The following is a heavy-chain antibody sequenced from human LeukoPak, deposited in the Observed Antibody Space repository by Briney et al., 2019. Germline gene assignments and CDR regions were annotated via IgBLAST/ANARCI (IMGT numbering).Heavy chain of an antibody. V-gene: IGHV4-59*01. Sequence: SETLSLTCTVSGGSISSYYWSWIRQPPGKGLEWIGYIYYSGSTNYNPSLKSRVTISVDTSKNQFSLKPSSVTAADTAVYYCALMDFWRGFDPWGQGTLVTVSS. CDR3: ALMDFWRGFDP. CDR2: IYYSGST. J-gene: IGHJ5*02. CDR1: GGSISSYY. D-gene: IGHD3-3*01.